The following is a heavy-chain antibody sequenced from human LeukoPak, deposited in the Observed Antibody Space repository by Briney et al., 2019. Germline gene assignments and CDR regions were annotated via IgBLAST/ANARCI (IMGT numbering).Heavy chain of an antibody. Sequence: KPSETLSLTCTVSGGSISRYYWSWIRQPAGKGLEWIGRIYTSGSTKYNPSLKSRVTMSVDTSKNQFSLKLSSVTAADTAVYYCARASYLDRQAGLWFDPWGQGTLVTVSS. J-gene: IGHJ5*02. V-gene: IGHV4-4*07. CDR2: IYTSGST. CDR1: GGSISRYY. CDR3: ARASYLDRQAGLWFDP. D-gene: IGHD6-19*01.